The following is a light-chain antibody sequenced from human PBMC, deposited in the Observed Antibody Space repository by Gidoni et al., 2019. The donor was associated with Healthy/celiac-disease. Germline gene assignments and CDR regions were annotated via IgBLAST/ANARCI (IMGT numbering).Light chain of an antibody. Sequence: DIQLTQSPSFLSASVGDRVTITCRASQGISSYLAWYQQKPGKATKLLIYAASTLQSGVPSRFSGSGSGTEFTLTISSLQPEDFATYYCQQLNSYRLTFGPGTKVDIK. V-gene: IGKV1-9*01. CDR1: QGISSY. J-gene: IGKJ3*01. CDR3: QQLNSYRLT. CDR2: AAS.